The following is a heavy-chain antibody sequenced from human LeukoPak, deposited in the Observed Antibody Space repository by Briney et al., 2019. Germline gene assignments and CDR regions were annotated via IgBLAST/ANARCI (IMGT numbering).Heavy chain of an antibody. CDR2: ISYDGSNK. CDR1: GFTFSSYG. D-gene: IGHD4-17*01. V-gene: IGHV3-30*18. Sequence: GRSLRLSCAASGFTFSSYGMHWVRQAQGKGLEWVAIISYDGSNKYYADSVKGRFTISRDNSKDTLYLQMNSLRAEDTAIYYCAKDPDYGDYVNYFDYWGQGTLVIVSS. J-gene: IGHJ4*02. CDR3: AKDPDYGDYVNYFDY.